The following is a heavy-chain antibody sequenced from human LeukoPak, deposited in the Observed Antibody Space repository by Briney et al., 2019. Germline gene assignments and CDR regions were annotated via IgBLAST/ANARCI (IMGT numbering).Heavy chain of an antibody. Sequence: SGGSLRLSCAASEFTFSSYAMQWVRQAPGKGLEWVSGVTVSGGTTYYTDSVKGRFTISRDNSKNTLYLQMNSLKTEDTAVYYCTSRMVATWFDYWGQGTLVTVSS. D-gene: IGHD5-12*01. V-gene: IGHV3-23*01. CDR1: EFTFSSYA. J-gene: IGHJ4*02. CDR2: VTVSGGTT. CDR3: TSRMVATWFDY.